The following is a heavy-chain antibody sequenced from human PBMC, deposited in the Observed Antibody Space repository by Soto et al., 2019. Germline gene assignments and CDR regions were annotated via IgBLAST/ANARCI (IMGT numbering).Heavy chain of an antibody. J-gene: IGHJ4*02. V-gene: IGHV2-5*02. CDR2: IYWDDDK. Sequence: QITLKESGPTLVKPTQTFTLACTFSGFSLSTSGMGVGWIRQPPGKALEWLALIYWDDDKRYRPSLKSRLTITKYTSKNQVVLTMTNMDPVDTATYYCAHYSSTSSFDYWGQGTLVTVSS. CDR1: GFSLSTSGMG. D-gene: IGHD6-13*01. CDR3: AHYSSTSSFDY.